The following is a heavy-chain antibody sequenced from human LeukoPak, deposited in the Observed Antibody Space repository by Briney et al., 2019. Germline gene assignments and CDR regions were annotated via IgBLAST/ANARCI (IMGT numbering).Heavy chain of an antibody. Sequence: ASVKVSCKASGYTFTGYYMHWVRQAPGQGLEWMGIINPSGGSTSYAQKFQGRVTMTRDMSTSTVYMELSSLRSEDTAVYYCARGTSSIAARPDGCYMDVWGKGTTVTVSS. J-gene: IGHJ6*03. CDR3: ARGTSSIAARPDGCYMDV. CDR1: GYTFTGYY. D-gene: IGHD6-6*01. CDR2: INPSGGST. V-gene: IGHV1-46*01.